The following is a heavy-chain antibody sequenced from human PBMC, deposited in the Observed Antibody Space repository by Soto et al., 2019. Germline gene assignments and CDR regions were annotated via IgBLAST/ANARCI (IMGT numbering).Heavy chain of an antibody. CDR1: GGTFSSYA. V-gene: IGHV1-69*13. CDR3: ASGRVPAVGYYYYYMDV. CDR2: IIPIFGTA. D-gene: IGHD1-26*01. Sequence: ASVKVSCKASGGTFSSYAISWVRQAPGQGLEWMGGIIPIFGTANYAQKFQGRVTITADESTSTAYMELSSLRSEDTAVYYCASGRVPAVGYYYYYMDVWGKGTTVTVSS. J-gene: IGHJ6*03.